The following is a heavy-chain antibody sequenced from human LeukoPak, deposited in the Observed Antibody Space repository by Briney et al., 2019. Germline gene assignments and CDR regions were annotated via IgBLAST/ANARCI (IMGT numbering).Heavy chain of an antibody. V-gene: IGHV3-23*01. CDR3: ATLMGVVRGIIIGYLGY. CDR1: GFTFSDSY. Sequence: GGSLRLSCAASGFTFSDSYMTWVRQVPGKGLEWVSGISASGGNTYHADSVKGRFPMSRDNSKNMLYLQMKSLRAEDTAIYYCATLMGVVRGIIIGYLGYWGQGTLVTVSP. J-gene: IGHJ4*02. D-gene: IGHD3-10*01. CDR2: ISASGGNT.